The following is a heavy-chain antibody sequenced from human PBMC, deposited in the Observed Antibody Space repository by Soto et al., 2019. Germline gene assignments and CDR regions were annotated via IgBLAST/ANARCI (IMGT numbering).Heavy chain of an antibody. CDR1: GDSVSSNSAA. Sequence: PSQTLSLTCAISGDSVSSNSAAWNWIRQSPSRGLEWLGRTYYRSKWYNDYAVSVKSRITINPDTSKNQFSLQLNSVTPEDTAVYYCARGYPGQPGRRSICYYGMDVWGQGTTVTVSS. D-gene: IGHD1-26*01. J-gene: IGHJ6*02. CDR2: TYYRSKWYN. CDR3: ARGYPGQPGRRSICYYGMDV. V-gene: IGHV6-1*01.